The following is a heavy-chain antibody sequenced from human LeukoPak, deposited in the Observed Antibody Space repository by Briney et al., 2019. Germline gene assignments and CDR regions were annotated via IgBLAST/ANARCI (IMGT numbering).Heavy chain of an antibody. V-gene: IGHV3-48*04. CDR2: ISSSSSTI. CDR3: ARDPSSGWYLDAFDI. D-gene: IGHD6-19*01. CDR1: GFTFSSYS. Sequence: GGSLRLSCAASGFTFSSYSMNWVRQAPGKGLEWVSYISSSSSTIYYADSVKGRFTISRDNAKNSLYLQMNSLRAEDTAVYYCARDPSSGWYLDAFDIWGQGTMVTVSS. J-gene: IGHJ3*02.